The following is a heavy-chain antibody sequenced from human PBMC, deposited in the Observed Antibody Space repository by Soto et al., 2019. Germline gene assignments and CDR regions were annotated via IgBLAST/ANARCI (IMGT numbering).Heavy chain of an antibody. V-gene: IGHV4-59*08. CDR1: GGSISSYY. J-gene: IGHJ4*02. CDR3: ARGHDS. CDR2: IYYSGRT. Sequence: SETLSLTCTVSGGSISSYYWSWIRQPPGKGLEWIGYIYYSGRTNYNPYLKSRVTISVDTSKNQFSLKLSSVSAAGTAVYCCARGHDSWGQGTLVTVSS.